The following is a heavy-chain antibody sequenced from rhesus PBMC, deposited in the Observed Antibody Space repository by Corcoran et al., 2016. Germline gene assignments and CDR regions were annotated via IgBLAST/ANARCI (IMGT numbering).Heavy chain of an antibody. CDR2: IYGSGGTT. D-gene: IGHD2-39*02. CDR3: ARHGGYCSGDVCYTDNRFDV. J-gene: IGHJ5-1*01. CDR1: GGSISGYY. Sequence: QVQLQESGPGLVKPSETLSLTCAVSGGSISGYYWSWIRQPPGKGLEWIGRIYGSGGTTHNNPTLKSRVTISTDTSKNQFSRKLNSVTAADTAVYYCARHGGYCSGDVCYTDNRFDVWGPGVLVTVSS. V-gene: IGHV4-160*01.